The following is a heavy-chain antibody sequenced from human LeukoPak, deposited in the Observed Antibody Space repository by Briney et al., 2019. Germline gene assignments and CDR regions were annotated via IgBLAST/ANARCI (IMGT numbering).Heavy chain of an antibody. Sequence: GGSLRLSCAASGFTFSTYAMHWVRQAPGKGLEWVAVIPYDGSNKYYADSVKGRFTIPRENSKNRLYLQMNSLRAEDTAVYYCARAEGYGGELDSWGQGTLVTVSS. J-gene: IGHJ4*02. D-gene: IGHD4-23*01. V-gene: IGHV3-30*04. CDR1: GFTFSTYA. CDR3: ARAEGYGGELDS. CDR2: IPYDGSNK.